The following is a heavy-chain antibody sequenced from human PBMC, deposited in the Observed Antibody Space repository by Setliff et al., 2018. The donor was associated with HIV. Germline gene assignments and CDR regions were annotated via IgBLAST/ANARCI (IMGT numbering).Heavy chain of an antibody. Sequence: ASVKVSCKVSGFTLTELSMHWVRQAPGKGLEWVGSFNPEDGKTIYAQKFQGRVTMIEDTSTDTAYMELSSLRSEDTAVYYCARVGSYWTQFDYWGQGTLVTVSS. CDR2: FNPEDGKT. V-gene: IGHV1-24*01. D-gene: IGHD2-15*01. J-gene: IGHJ4*01. CDR3: ARVGSYWTQFDY. CDR1: GFTLTELS.